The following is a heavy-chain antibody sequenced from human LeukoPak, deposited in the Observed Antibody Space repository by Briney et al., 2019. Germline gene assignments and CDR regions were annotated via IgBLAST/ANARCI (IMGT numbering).Heavy chain of an antibody. CDR1: GGSFSGYY. CDR3: ARAGDSSGYSDY. CDR2: INHSGRT. V-gene: IGHV4-34*01. D-gene: IGHD3-22*01. J-gene: IGHJ4*02. Sequence: AETLSLTCAVYGGSFSGYYWSWIRQPPGKGLEWIGEINHSGRTNYNPSLKSRVTISVDTSKNRFSLKLSSVTAADTAVYYCARAGDSSGYSDYWGQGTLVTVSS.